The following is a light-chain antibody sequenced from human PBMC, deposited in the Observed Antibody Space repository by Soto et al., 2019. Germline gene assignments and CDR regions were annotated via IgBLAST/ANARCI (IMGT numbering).Light chain of an antibody. J-gene: IGKJ1*01. CDR3: QHRSNWPPG. CDR1: QSVSSSY. Sequence: EIVLTQSPGTLSLSPGESATLSCRASQSVSSSYLAWYQQKHGQXPRLLIYGASTRATGIPARFSGSGSGTELTITISSLEPEDFEVYYCQHRSNWPPGFGQGTKVDIK. CDR2: GAS. V-gene: IGKV3D-20*02.